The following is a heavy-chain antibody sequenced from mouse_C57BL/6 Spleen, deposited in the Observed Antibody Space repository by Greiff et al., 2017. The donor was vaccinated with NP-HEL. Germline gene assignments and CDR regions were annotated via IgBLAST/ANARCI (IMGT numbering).Heavy chain of an antibody. CDR2: ISGGGGNT. CDR3: ARHGPSDGYYGY. D-gene: IGHD2-3*01. J-gene: IGHJ2*01. Sequence: EVMLVESGGGLVKPGGSLKLSCAASGFTFSSYTMSLVRQTPETRLAWVATISGGGGNTYYPDSVKGRFTISRDNAKNTLYLQMSSLRSEDTALYYCARHGPSDGYYGYWGQGTTLTVSS. CDR1: GFTFSSYT. V-gene: IGHV5-9*01.